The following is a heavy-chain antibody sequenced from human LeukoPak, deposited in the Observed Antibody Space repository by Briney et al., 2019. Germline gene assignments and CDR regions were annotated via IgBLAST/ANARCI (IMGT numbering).Heavy chain of an antibody. CDR3: ARRPRDFWSGYYKYYFDY. D-gene: IGHD3-3*01. CDR2: IKQDGSDK. J-gene: IGHJ4*02. CDR1: GFTFSNYW. Sequence: GGSLRLSCATSGFTFSNYWMSWVRRAPGKGLEWVAHIKQDGSDKYYVDSVKGRFTISRDNAKNSLYLQMNTLRAEDTAVYYCARRPRDFWSGYYKYYFDYWGQGTLVTVSS. V-gene: IGHV3-7*01.